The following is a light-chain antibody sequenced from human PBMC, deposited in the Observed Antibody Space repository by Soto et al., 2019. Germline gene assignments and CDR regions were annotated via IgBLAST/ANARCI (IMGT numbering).Light chain of an antibody. Sequence: DIQMTQSPSTLSASVGDRVIITCRASQSITTWLAWYQQKPGKAPKLLIYKASTLESGVPSRFIGSGSGTEFSLTIRSLEPDDFANYYCQQYDGKRWTFGQGPKVQIK. J-gene: IGKJ1*01. CDR3: QQYDGKRWT. CDR1: QSITTW. V-gene: IGKV1-5*03. CDR2: KAS.